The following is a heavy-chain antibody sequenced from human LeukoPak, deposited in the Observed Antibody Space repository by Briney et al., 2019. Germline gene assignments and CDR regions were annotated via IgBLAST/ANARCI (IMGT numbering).Heavy chain of an antibody. CDR3: AKATTYYYGSGSYY. CDR1: GFTFSSYA. CDR2: ISGSGGST. D-gene: IGHD3-10*01. V-gene: IGHV3-23*01. Sequence: GGSLRLSCAASGFTFSSYAMSWVRQAPGKGLEWVSAISGSGGSTYYADSVKGRFTISRDNSKNTLYLQMNSLRAEDTAVYYCAKATTYYYGSGSYYWGQGTLVTVSS. J-gene: IGHJ4*02.